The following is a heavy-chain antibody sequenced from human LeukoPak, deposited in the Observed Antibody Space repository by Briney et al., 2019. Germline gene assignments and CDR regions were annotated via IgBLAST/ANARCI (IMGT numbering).Heavy chain of an antibody. D-gene: IGHD6-13*01. V-gene: IGHV4-39*07. CDR3: ARLGGGFIAAAGILWDYYYYYMDV. Sequence: PSETLSLTCTVSGGSISSSSYYWGWIRQPPGKGLEWIGSIYYSGSTYYNPSLKSRVTISVDTSKNQFSLKLSSVTAADTAVYYCARLGGGFIAAAGILWDYYYYYMDVWGKGTTVTVSS. CDR2: IYYSGST. J-gene: IGHJ6*03. CDR1: GGSISSSSYY.